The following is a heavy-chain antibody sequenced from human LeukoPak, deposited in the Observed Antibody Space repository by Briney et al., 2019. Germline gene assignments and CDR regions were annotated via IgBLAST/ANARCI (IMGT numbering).Heavy chain of an antibody. Sequence: SGTLSLTCAVSVGSISSSNWWSWVRQPPGKGLEWIGEIYHSGSTNYNPSLKSRVTISVDKSKNQFSLKLSSVTAADTAVYYCARQGRYSGYDWVDYWGQGTLVTVSS. V-gene: IGHV4-4*02. CDR3: ARQGRYSGYDWVDY. CDR1: VGSISSSNW. CDR2: IYHSGST. D-gene: IGHD5-12*01. J-gene: IGHJ4*02.